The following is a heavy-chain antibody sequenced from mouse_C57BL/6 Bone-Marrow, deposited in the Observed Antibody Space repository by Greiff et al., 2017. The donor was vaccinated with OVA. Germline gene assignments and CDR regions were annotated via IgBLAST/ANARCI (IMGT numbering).Heavy chain of an antibody. CDR3: ARERLRHYFDY. CDR2: IYPGGGYT. V-gene: IGHV1-63*01. Sequence: QVQLQQSGAELVRPGTSVKMSCKASGYTFTNYWIGWAKQRPGHGLEWIGDIYPGGGYTNYNEKFKGKATLTADKSSSTAYMQVSSLTSEDAAIYYCARERLRHYFDYWGQGTTLTVSS. J-gene: IGHJ2*01. CDR1: GYTFTNYW. D-gene: IGHD2-2*01.